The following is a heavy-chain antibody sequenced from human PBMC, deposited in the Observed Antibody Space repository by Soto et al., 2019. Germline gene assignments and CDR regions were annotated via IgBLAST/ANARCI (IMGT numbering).Heavy chain of an antibody. CDR3: ARGRIAAAGYWFDP. D-gene: IGHD6-13*01. CDR1: GYTFTSYD. V-gene: IGHV1-8*01. CDR2: MNPNSGNT. Sequence: ASVKVSCKASGYTFTSYDINWVRQATGQGLEWMGWMNPNSGNTGYAQKFQGRVTMTRNTSISTAYMELSSLRSEDTAVYYCARGRIAAAGYWFDPWGQGTLVTVSS. J-gene: IGHJ5*02.